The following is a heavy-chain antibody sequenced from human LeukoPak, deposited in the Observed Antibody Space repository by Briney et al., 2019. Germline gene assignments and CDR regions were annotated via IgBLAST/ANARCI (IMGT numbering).Heavy chain of an antibody. CDR2: IYTSGST. Sequence: SETLSLTCTVSGGSISSYYWSWIRQPAGKGLEWIGRIYTSGSTNYNPSLKSRVTMSVDTSKNQFSLRLSSVTAADTAVYYCARGRRIVGAGWARAFDIWGQGTMVTVSS. V-gene: IGHV4-4*07. CDR1: GGSISSYY. D-gene: IGHD1-26*01. CDR3: ARGRRIVGAGWARAFDI. J-gene: IGHJ3*02.